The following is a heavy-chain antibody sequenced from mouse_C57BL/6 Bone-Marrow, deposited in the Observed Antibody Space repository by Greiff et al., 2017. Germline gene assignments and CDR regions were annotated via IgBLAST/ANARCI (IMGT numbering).Heavy chain of an antibody. V-gene: IGHV5-9-1*02. D-gene: IGHD2-5*01. Sequence: EVMLVESGEGLVKPGGSLKLSCAASGFTFSSYAMSWVRQTPETRLEWVAYISSGGDYIYYADTVKGRFTISRDNARNTLYLQMSSLKSEDTAMYYCTRGRYYSNFFYYAMDYWGQGTSVTVSS. CDR2: ISSGGDYI. CDR1: GFTFSSYA. J-gene: IGHJ4*01. CDR3: TRGRYYSNFFYYAMDY.